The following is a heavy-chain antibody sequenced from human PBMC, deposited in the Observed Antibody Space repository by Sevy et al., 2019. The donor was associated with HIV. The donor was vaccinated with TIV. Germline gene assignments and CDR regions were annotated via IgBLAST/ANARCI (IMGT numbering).Heavy chain of an antibody. D-gene: IGHD3-10*01. V-gene: IGHV4-4*07. J-gene: IGHJ5*02. CDR2: IYTSGIT. CDR3: ARDRITMVRGVGNWFDP. Sequence: SETLSLTCTVSGGSISSYYWSWIRQPAGKGLEWIGRIYTSGITNYNPSLKSRVTMSVDTSKNQFSLKLSSVTAADTAVYYCARDRITMVRGVGNWFDPWGQGTLVTVSS. CDR1: GGSISSYY.